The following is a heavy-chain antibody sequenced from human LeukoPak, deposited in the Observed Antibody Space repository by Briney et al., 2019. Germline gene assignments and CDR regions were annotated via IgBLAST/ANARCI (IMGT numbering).Heavy chain of an antibody. CDR2: IGGDGGNT. Sequence: GGSLRLSCAASGFTFDDHAMHWVRQAPGKGLEWVSLIGGDGGNTHYADSVKGRVTISRDNRKNSLCLQMNSLRTEDTALYYCAKAVLGDDAFDIWGRGTMVTVSS. V-gene: IGHV3-43*02. D-gene: IGHD3-16*01. CDR1: GFTFDDHA. J-gene: IGHJ3*02. CDR3: AKAVLGDDAFDI.